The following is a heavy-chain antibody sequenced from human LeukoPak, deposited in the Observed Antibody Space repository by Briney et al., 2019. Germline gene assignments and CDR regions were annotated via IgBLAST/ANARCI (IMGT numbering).Heavy chain of an antibody. V-gene: IGHV4-39*07. Sequence: SETLSLTCTVSGGSISSIIYYWGWIRQPPGKGLEWIGSIYYSGSTYYNPSLKSRVTMSVDTSKNQFSLKLSSVTAADTAVYYCARVSSPDKVRGGTGTRGGSDYFDYWGQGTLVTVSS. J-gene: IGHJ4*02. CDR3: ARVSSPDKVRGGTGTRGGSDYFDY. CDR2: IYYSGST. D-gene: IGHD1-26*01. CDR1: GGSISSIIYY.